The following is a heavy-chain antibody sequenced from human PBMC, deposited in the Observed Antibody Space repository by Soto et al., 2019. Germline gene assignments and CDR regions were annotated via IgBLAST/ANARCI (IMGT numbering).Heavy chain of an antibody. Sequence: GGSLRLSCAASGSTFRSYGMHWVRQAPGKGLEWVAVISSDGSNKYYADSVKGRFTISRDNSKNTVYLQMNSLRVEDTAVYYCSLPGSEYWGQGALVTVSS. J-gene: IGHJ4*02. CDR2: ISSDGSNK. D-gene: IGHD1-1*01. V-gene: IGHV3-30*03. CDR3: SLPGSEY. CDR1: GSTFRSYG.